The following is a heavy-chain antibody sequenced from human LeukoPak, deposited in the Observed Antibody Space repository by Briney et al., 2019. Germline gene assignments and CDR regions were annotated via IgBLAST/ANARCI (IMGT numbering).Heavy chain of an antibody. Sequence: SETLSLTCAVYGGSFSGYYWSWIRQPPGKGLEWIGEINHSGSTNYNPSLKSRVTISVDTSKNQFSLKLSSVTAADTAVYYCARGRGIAAAGTPLDYWGQRTLVTVSS. V-gene: IGHV4-34*01. CDR1: GGSFSGYY. CDR3: ARGRGIAAAGTPLDY. CDR2: INHSGST. D-gene: IGHD6-13*01. J-gene: IGHJ4*02.